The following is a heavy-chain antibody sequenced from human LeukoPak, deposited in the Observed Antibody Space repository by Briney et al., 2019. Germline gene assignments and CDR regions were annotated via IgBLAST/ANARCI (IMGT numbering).Heavy chain of an antibody. D-gene: IGHD3-9*01. V-gene: IGHV1-18*01. CDR1: GYTFTSYG. Sequence: ASVKVSCKASGYTFTSYGISWVRQAPGQGLEWMGWISAYNGNTNYAQKLQGRVTMTTDTSTSTAYMELRSLRSDDTAVYYCAREARYFDYYYYYMDVWGKGTTVTVSS. CDR3: AREARYFDYYYYYMDV. J-gene: IGHJ6*03. CDR2: ISAYNGNT.